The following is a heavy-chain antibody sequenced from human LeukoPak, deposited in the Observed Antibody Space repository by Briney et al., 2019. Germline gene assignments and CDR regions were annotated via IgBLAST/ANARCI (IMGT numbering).Heavy chain of an antibody. CDR2: INPSGGST. CDR3: ARDRGIVGATKGHFDI. Sequence: EASVKLSCKTSGYTFTLYYIHWVRQSPGQRLEWMGIINPSGGSTSYTQTFQGRVTMTRDTSTSTVCMELGSLRSEDTAVYYCARDRGIVGATKGHFDIWGQGTMVTVSS. D-gene: IGHD1-26*01. V-gene: IGHV1-46*01. J-gene: IGHJ3*02. CDR1: GYTFTLYY.